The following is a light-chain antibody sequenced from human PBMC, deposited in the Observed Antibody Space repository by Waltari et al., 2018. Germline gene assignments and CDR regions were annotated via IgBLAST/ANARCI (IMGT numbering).Light chain of an antibody. Sequence: DIVMTQSPDSLAVSLGERATINCKSSQSVLYSSNNKNYLGWYQHKPGQRPKLLIYWASTREAGVPDRFSGSGSGTEFTLTISSLQAEDVAVYYCQQYYSIPYTFGQGTKLEIK. CDR1: QSVLYSSNNKNY. V-gene: IGKV4-1*01. CDR2: WAS. J-gene: IGKJ2*01. CDR3: QQYYSIPYT.